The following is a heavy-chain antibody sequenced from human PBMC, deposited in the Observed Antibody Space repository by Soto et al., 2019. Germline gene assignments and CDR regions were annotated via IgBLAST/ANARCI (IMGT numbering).Heavy chain of an antibody. V-gene: IGHV2-5*01. CDR1: GFSLTTGGVG. Sequence: QITLKESGPTLVKPTQTLTLTCTFSGFSLTTGGVGVGWIRQPPGKALEWLALIYWSDEKRYSPSLKSRLTIPTATSKHQVVPTMTNMDPLDTATYYCALRGHWRGDTCYSAWGQGTLVTFSS. CDR3: ALRGHWRGDTCYSA. CDR2: IYWSDEK. J-gene: IGHJ5*02. D-gene: IGHD2-15*01.